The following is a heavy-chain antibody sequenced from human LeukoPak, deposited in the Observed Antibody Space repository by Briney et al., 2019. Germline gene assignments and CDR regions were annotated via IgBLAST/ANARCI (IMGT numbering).Heavy chain of an antibody. CDR1: GFTFSAYA. CDR2: ISGSGENT. D-gene: IGHD2-8*01. CDR3: AILGYCINVRCQGDS. Sequence: PGGSLRLSCAASGFTFSAYAMSWVRQAPGKGLEWVSAISGSGENTVYADSVKGRSTISRDNSRNTLYLEMNSLRGEDTAVYYCAILGYCINVRCQGDSWGQGTLVTVSA. V-gene: IGHV3-23*01. J-gene: IGHJ4*02.